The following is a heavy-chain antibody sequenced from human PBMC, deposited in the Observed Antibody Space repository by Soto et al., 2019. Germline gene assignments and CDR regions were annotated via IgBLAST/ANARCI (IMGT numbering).Heavy chain of an antibody. CDR2: IYYSGST. J-gene: IGHJ6*02. V-gene: IGHV4-31*03. Sequence: SETLSLTCTVSGGSISSGGYYWSWIRQHPGKGLEWIGYIYYSGSTYYNPSLKSRVTISVDTSKNQFSLKLSSVTAADTAVYYCARXLKGYSNNHYYYYGMDVWGQGTTVTVSS. D-gene: IGHD4-4*01. CDR3: ARXLKGYSNNHYYYYGMDV. CDR1: GGSISSGGYY.